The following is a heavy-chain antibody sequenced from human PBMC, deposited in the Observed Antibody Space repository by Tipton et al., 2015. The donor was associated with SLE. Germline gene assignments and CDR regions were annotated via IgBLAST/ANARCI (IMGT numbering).Heavy chain of an antibody. CDR3: ARMGALLGGIVVVPAAIGYFQH. V-gene: IGHV4-38-2*02. Sequence: TLSLTCTVSGYSISSGYYWGWVRQPPGKGLEWIGEINHSGSTNYNPSLKSRVTISRDTSKNQFSLKLSSVTAADTAVYYCARMGALLGGIVVVPAAIGYFQHWGQGTLVTVSS. D-gene: IGHD2-2*02. J-gene: IGHJ1*01. CDR1: GYSISSGYY. CDR2: INHSGST.